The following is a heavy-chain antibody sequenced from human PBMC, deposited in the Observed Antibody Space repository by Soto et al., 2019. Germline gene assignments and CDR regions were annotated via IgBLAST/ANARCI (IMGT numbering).Heavy chain of an antibody. V-gene: IGHV3-66*01. D-gene: IGHD3-10*01. CDR2: IYSGGRT. Sequence: EVQLVESGGGLVQPGGSLRLSCAASGFTVSSNYMSWVRQAPGKGLEWVSVIYSGGRTYYADSVKGRFTISRDNSKNTLYLQMNSLRAEDTAVYYCARDMVRGLYPEYFQHWGQGTLVTVSS. J-gene: IGHJ1*01. CDR1: GFTVSSNY. CDR3: ARDMVRGLYPEYFQH.